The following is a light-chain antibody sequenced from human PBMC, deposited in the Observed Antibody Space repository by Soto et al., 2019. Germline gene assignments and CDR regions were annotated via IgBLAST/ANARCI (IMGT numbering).Light chain of an antibody. J-gene: IGKJ2*01. V-gene: IGKV1-39*01. Sequence: DIQLTQSPSSLSASEGDRVTITCRASQSISSYLNWYQQKPGKAPKLLIFAAFSLQSGVPSRFSGSGSGTDFTLSISSLQPEDFATYYCQQSYSTPYTFGQGTKLEIK. CDR2: AAF. CDR1: QSISSY. CDR3: QQSYSTPYT.